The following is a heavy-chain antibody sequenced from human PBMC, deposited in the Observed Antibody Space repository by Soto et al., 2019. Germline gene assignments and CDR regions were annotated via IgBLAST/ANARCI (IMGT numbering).Heavy chain of an antibody. CDR3: ARSPEGSTGIYYDFWSGSSKPQDYYYYGMDV. CDR1: GGSISSGGYY. J-gene: IGHJ6*02. CDR2: IYYSGST. D-gene: IGHD3-3*01. Sequence: SSETLSLTCTVSGGSISSGGYYWSWIRQHPGKGLEWIGYIYYSGSTYYNPSLKSRVTISVDTSKNQFSLKLSSVTAADTAVYYCARSPEGSTGIYYDFWSGSSKPQDYYYYGMDVWGQGTTVTVS. V-gene: IGHV4-31*03.